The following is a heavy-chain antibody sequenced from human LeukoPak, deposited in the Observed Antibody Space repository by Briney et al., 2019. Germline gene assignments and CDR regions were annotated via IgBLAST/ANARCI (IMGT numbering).Heavy chain of an antibody. CDR1: GYTFTSYD. CDR3: ARGQVYSSSWGDYYYGMDV. CDR2: MNPNSGNT. J-gene: IGHJ6*02. V-gene: IGHV1-8*01. D-gene: IGHD6-13*01. Sequence: ASVKVSCKAPGYTFTSYDINWVRQATGQGLEWMGWMNPNSGNTGYAQKFQGRVTMTRNTSISTAYMELSSLRSEDTAVYYCARGQVYSSSWGDYYYGMDVWGQGTTVTVSS.